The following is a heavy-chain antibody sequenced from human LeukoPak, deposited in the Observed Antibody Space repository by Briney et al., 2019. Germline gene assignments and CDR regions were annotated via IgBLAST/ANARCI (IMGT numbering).Heavy chain of an antibody. Sequence: GGSLRLSCAASGFTFDDYAMHWVRQAPGKGLEWVSAISGSGGTTYYADSVKGRFTISRDNSKNTLHLQMNSLRAEDTAVYYCARALLGGDDSSGYYLYYFDYWGQGTLVTVSS. CDR3: ARALLGGDDSSGYYLYYFDY. D-gene: IGHD3-22*01. CDR2: ISGSGGTT. CDR1: GFTFDDYA. V-gene: IGHV3-23*01. J-gene: IGHJ4*02.